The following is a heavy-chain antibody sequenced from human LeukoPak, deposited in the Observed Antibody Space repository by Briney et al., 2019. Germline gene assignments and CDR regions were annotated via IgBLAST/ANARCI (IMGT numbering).Heavy chain of an antibody. J-gene: IGHJ4*02. Sequence: PGGSLRLSCAASGFTFSSYAMHWVRQAPGKGLEWVAVISYDGSNKYYADSVKGRFTISRDNSKNTLYLQMNSLRAEDTAVYYCARSYYYDTGPSGYFDYWGQGTLVTVSS. V-gene: IGHV3-30-3*01. CDR3: ARSYYYDTGPSGYFDY. CDR2: ISYDGSNK. CDR1: GFTFSSYA. D-gene: IGHD3-22*01.